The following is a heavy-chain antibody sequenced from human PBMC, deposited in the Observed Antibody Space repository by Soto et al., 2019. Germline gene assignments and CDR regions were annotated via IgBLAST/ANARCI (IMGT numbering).Heavy chain of an antibody. CDR1: GFTFDSHG. D-gene: IGHD4-17*01. CDR3: AKDLLPNTVPTCGS. J-gene: IGHJ5*02. Sequence: QVQLVESGGGAVQPGRSLRLSCAASGFTFDSHGMHWVRQAPGKGLEWVAVISSAGNNKYYADSVKGRFTISRDNFNTRLYLQMSSLRAEDTAVYYCAKDLLPNTVPTCGSWGQGTLVTVSS. CDR2: ISSAGNNK. V-gene: IGHV3-30*18.